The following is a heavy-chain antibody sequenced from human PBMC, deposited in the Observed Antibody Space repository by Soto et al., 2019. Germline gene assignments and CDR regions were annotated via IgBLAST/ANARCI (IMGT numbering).Heavy chain of an antibody. CDR3: ARLSVTSPSNGMDV. Sequence: SGESLKISCKGSGYSFTGYWITWVRQMPGKGLEWMGKIDPSDSYTDYSPSFQGHVTISADKSISTAYLQWSSLKASDTAMYYCARLSVTSPSNGMDVWGQGTTVTVSS. V-gene: IGHV5-10-1*01. CDR2: IDPSDSYT. D-gene: IGHD4-17*01. J-gene: IGHJ6*02. CDR1: GYSFTGYW.